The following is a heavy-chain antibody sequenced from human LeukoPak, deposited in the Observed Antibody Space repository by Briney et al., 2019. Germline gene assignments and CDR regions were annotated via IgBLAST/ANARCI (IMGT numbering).Heavy chain of an antibody. CDR1: GFTVSSNY. J-gene: IGHJ4*02. D-gene: IGHD3-22*01. Sequence: PGGSLRLSCAASGFTVSSNYMSWVRQAPVKGLEWVSVIYSGGSTYYADSVKGRFTISRDNSKNTLYIQMNSLRAEDTAVYYCARVSGHPDYYDSSGYVGYWGQGTLVTVSS. CDR2: IYSGGST. CDR3: ARVSGHPDYYDSSGYVGY. V-gene: IGHV3-53*01.